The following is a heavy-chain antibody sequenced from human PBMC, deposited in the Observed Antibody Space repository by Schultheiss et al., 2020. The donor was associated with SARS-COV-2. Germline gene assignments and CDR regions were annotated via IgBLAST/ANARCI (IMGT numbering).Heavy chain of an antibody. D-gene: IGHD4-23*01. V-gene: IGHV3-48*01. Sequence: GGSLRLSCAASGFTFSNAWMSWVRQAPGKGLEWISYINSYSSNILYADSVKGRFTISRDNAKNSLYLQMNRLRADDTAVYYCARAGGNGLPGDYWGQGTLVTVSS. CDR3: ARAGGNGLPGDY. CDR1: GFTFSNAW. J-gene: IGHJ4*02. CDR2: INSYSSNI.